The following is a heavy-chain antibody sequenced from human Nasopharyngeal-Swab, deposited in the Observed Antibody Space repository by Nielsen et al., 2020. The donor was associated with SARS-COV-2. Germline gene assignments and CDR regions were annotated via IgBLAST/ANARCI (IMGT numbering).Heavy chain of an antibody. D-gene: IGHD1-26*01. V-gene: IGHV3-30*04. J-gene: IGHJ6*03. Sequence: GGSLRLSCAASGFTFSSYAMHWVRQAPGKGLEWVAVISYDGSNKYYADSVKGRFTISRDNSKNTLYLQMNSLRAEDTAVYYCARADRGGSYFSEYYYYMDVWGKGTTVTVSS. CDR2: ISYDGSNK. CDR3: ARADRGGSYFSEYYYYMDV. CDR1: GFTFSSYA.